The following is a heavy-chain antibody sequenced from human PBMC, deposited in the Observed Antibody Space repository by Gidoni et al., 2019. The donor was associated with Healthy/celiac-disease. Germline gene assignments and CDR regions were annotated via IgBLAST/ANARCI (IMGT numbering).Heavy chain of an antibody. J-gene: IGHJ4*02. D-gene: IGHD3-9*01. CDR3: ARDLVEYDIVTGYEY. V-gene: IGHV3-21*06. CDR1: GFTFSSYT. Sequence: EVQLVESGGGLVKPGGSLRLSCAASGFTFSSYTMNWVRQAPGKGLEWVSSISSSSSYIYYADSVKGRFTISRDNVKTSLYLQMNSLRAEDTAVYYCARDLVEYDIVTGYEYWGQGTLVTVSS. CDR2: ISSSSSYI.